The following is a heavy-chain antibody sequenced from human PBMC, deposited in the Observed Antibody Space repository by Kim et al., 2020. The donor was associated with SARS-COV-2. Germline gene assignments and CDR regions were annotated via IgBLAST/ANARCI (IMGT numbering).Heavy chain of an antibody. Sequence: ASVKVSCKASGYTFTSYYMHWVRQAPGQGLEWMGIINPSGGSTSYAQKFQGRVTMTRDTSTSTVYMELSSLRSEDTAVYYCAGGYSGYDFESSGAFDIWGQGTMVTVSS. CDR1: GYTFTSYY. CDR2: INPSGGST. V-gene: IGHV1-46*01. CDR3: AGGYSGYDFESSGAFDI. D-gene: IGHD5-12*01. J-gene: IGHJ3*02.